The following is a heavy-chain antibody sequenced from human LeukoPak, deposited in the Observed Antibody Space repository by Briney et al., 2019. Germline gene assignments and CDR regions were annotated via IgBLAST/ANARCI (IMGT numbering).Heavy chain of an antibody. D-gene: IGHD3-9*01. CDR1: GASISNSGYY. Sequence: PSETLSLTCIVSGASISNSGYYWGWIRQPPGQGLEWIGSIYYSGSTSYKPSLKSRVTISADKSKNQFSLKLSSVTAADTAVYYCARLPILTSYHEYFHHWGQGTLVTVSS. J-gene: IGHJ1*01. CDR2: IYYSGST. CDR3: ARLPILTSYHEYFHH. V-gene: IGHV4-39*01.